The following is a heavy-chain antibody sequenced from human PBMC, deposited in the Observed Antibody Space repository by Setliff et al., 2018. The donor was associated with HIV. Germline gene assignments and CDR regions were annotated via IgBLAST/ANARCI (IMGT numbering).Heavy chain of an antibody. D-gene: IGHD6-25*01. CDR1: GYRFTDYW. CDR3: ARRLYSSEAFDP. J-gene: IGHJ5*02. CDR2: IYPGDSDT. V-gene: IGHV5-51*01. Sequence: PGESLKISCRGSGYRFTDYWIGWVRQMPGKGLEWMGVIYPGDSDTRCNPSFQGQVAISADKSTSTAYRQWSSLKASDTAMYYCARRLYSSEAFDPWGQGTLVTVSS.